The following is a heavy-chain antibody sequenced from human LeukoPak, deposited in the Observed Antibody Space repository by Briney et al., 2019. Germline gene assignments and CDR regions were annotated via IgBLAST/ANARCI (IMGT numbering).Heavy chain of an antibody. Sequence: PGGSLRLSCAASGFTFSSYSMNWVRQAPGKGLEWVSSISSSSSYIYYADSVKGRFTISRDNAKNSLSLQMNSLRDEDTAVYYCATWIVDGSLLDFWGQGTLVTVSS. D-gene: IGHD6-19*01. CDR1: GFTFSSYS. CDR2: ISSSSSYI. V-gene: IGHV3-21*01. J-gene: IGHJ4*02. CDR3: ATWIVDGSLLDF.